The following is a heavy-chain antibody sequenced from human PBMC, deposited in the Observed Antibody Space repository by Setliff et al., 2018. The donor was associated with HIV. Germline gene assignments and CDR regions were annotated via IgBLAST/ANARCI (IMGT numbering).Heavy chain of an antibody. D-gene: IGHD3-16*01. Sequence: PSETLSLTCAVYGGSFSGYYWSWIRQPPGKGLEWIGEINHSGSTNYNPSLKSRVTISVDTSKNQFSLKLSSVTAADTAVYYCARGSRLRLKYNWFDPWGQGTLVTVSS. CDR1: GGSFSGYY. J-gene: IGHJ5*02. V-gene: IGHV4-34*01. CDR3: ARGSRLRLKYNWFDP. CDR2: INHSGST.